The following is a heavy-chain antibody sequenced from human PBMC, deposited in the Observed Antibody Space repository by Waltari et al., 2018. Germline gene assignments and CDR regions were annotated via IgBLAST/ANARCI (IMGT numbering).Heavy chain of an antibody. CDR3: ARDSAVTPEEGYFDL. Sequence: QVQLVESGGGVVQPGRSLRLSCAASGFTFSSYAMHWVRTAPGKGLEWVAVISYDGSNKYYADSVKGRVTISRDNSKNTLYLQMNSLRAEDTAVYYCARDSAVTPEEGYFDLWGRGTLVTVSS. CDR2: ISYDGSNK. J-gene: IGHJ2*01. CDR1: GFTFSSYA. D-gene: IGHD4-17*01. V-gene: IGHV3-30-3*01.